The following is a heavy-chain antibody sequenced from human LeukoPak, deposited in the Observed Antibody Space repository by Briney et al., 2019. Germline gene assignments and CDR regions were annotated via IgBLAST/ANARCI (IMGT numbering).Heavy chain of an antibody. D-gene: IGHD3-10*01. CDR2: MNLNSGNT. CDR3: ARRIRGFHYYYYYYMDV. Sequence: ASVKVSCKASGYTFTSYDINWVRQAPGQGLEWMGWMNLNSGNTGYAQKFQGRVTMTRNTSISTAYMELSSLRSEDTAVYYCARRIRGFHYYYYYYMDVWGKGTTVTVSS. CDR1: GYTFTSYD. J-gene: IGHJ6*03. V-gene: IGHV1-8*01.